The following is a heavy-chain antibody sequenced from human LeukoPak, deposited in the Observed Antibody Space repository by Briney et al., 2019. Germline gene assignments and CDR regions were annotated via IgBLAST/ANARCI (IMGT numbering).Heavy chain of an antibody. CDR2: INHSGST. CDR3: ARGDYYYDSSGPDGTFDY. J-gene: IGHJ4*02. Sequence: SETLSLTCAVYGGSFSGYYWSWIRQPPAKGREWIGEINHSGSTNYNPSLKSRVTISVDTSKNQFSLKLSSVTAADTAVYYGARGDYYYDSSGPDGTFDYWGQGTLVTVSS. V-gene: IGHV4-34*01. D-gene: IGHD3-22*01. CDR1: GGSFSGYY.